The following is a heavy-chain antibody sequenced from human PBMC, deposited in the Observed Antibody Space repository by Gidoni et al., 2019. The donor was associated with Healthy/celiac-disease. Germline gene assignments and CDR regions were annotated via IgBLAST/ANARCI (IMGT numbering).Heavy chain of an antibody. V-gene: IGHV4-34*01. D-gene: IGHD3-10*01. J-gene: IGHJ6*02. CDR3: AREVIITMVRGVSDGMDV. CDR1: GGSFSGYY. Sequence: QVQLQQWGAGLLKPSETLSLTCAVYGGSFSGYYWTWIRQPPGKGLEWIGEINHSGSTHYNPSLKSRVTISVDTSKNQFSLKLSSVTAADTAVYYCAREVIITMVRGVSDGMDVWGQGTTVTVSS. CDR2: INHSGST.